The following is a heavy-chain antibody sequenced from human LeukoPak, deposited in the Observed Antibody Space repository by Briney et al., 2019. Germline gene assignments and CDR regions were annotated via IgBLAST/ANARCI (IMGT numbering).Heavy chain of an antibody. J-gene: IGHJ4*02. CDR3: AKSSGILEVRLDY. D-gene: IGHD1-26*01. V-gene: IGHV3-23*01. CDR2: ISGGGANT. CDR1: GFTFNNYA. Sequence: SGGSLRLSCAASGFTFNNYAMSWVRQAPGKGLECVSSISGGGANTYYADSVKGRFTISRDNSKNTLNLQMNSLRAEDTAVYYCAKSSGILEVRLDYWGQGTLVTVSS.